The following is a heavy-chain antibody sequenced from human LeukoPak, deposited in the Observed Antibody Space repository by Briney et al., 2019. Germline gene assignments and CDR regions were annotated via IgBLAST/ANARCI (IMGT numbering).Heavy chain of an antibody. V-gene: IGHV5-51*01. CDR3: ARHGVRYYDDSSGELAFDY. J-gene: IGHJ4*02. CDR1: GYSFTSYW. CDR2: IYPGDSDT. Sequence: GESLKISCKGTGYSFTSYWIGWVRQMPGKGLEWIGIIYPGDSDTRYSPSFQGQATTSADKSISTAYLQWNSPKASDTAMYYCARHGVRYYDDSSGELAFDYWGQGTLVTVSS. D-gene: IGHD3-22*01.